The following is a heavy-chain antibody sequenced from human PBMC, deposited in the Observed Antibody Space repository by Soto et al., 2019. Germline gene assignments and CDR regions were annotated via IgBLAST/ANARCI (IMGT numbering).Heavy chain of an antibody. J-gene: IGHJ3*02. CDR1: GFTFSSYA. V-gene: IGHV3-30-3*01. CDR2: ISYDGSNK. Sequence: QVQLVESGGGVVQPGRSLRLSCAASGFTFSSYAMHWVRQAPGKGLEWVAVISYDGSNKYYADSVKGRFTISRDNSKNTRYLQMNSLRAEDTAVYYCARIYTGTSRAFDIWGQGTMVTVSS. CDR3: ARIYTGTSRAFDI. D-gene: IGHD1-7*01.